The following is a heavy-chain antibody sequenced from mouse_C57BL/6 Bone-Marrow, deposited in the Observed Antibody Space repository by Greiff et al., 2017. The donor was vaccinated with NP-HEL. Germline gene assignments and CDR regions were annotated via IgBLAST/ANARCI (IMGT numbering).Heavy chain of an antibody. CDR3: ARAQI. CDR2: IDPSDSYT. Sequence: QVQLQQPGAELVKPGASVKLSCKASGYTFTSYWMQWVKQRPGQGLEWIGEIDPSDSYTNYNQKFKGKATLTVDKSSSTAYMQLSSLTSEDSAVYYCARAQIWGQGTLVTVSA. J-gene: IGHJ3*01. D-gene: IGHD3-1*01. V-gene: IGHV1-50*01. CDR1: GYTFTSYW.